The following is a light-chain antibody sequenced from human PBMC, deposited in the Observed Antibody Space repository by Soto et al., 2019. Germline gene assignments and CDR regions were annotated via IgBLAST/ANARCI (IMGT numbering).Light chain of an antibody. CDR1: QSVSSSY. Sequence: EIVLTQSPGTLSLSPGERATLSCRASQSVSSSYLAWYQHKPGQAPRLLIYAASSRATVITDRFSGSGSGTDFTLTISRLEPEDFAVYYCQQYGSSPHTFGQGTKLEIK. J-gene: IGKJ2*01. CDR3: QQYGSSPHT. V-gene: IGKV3-20*01. CDR2: AAS.